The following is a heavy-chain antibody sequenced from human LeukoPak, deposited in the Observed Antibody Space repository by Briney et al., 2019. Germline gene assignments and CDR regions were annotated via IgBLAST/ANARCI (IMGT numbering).Heavy chain of an antibody. Sequence: PSETLSLTCTVSGGSISSYYWSWIRQPPGKGLEWIGYIYHSGSTNYNPSLKSRVTMSVDTSKNQFSLKLSSVTAADTAVYYCARQGLRKNWFDPWGQGTLVTVSS. J-gene: IGHJ5*02. CDR2: IYHSGST. CDR3: ARQGLRKNWFDP. CDR1: GGSISSYY. V-gene: IGHV4-59*08. D-gene: IGHD5/OR15-5a*01.